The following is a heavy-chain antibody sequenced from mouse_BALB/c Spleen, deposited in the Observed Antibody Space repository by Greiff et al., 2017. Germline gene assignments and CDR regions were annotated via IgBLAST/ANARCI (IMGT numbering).Heavy chain of an antibody. CDR3: AREGNYYGSSHYAMDY. CDR1: GFTFTDYY. CDR2: IRNKANGYTT. Sequence: EVKLMESGGGLVQPGGSLRLSCATSGFTFTDYYMSWVRQPPGKALEWLGFIRNKANGYTTEYSASVKGRFTISRDNSQSILYLQMNTLRAEDSATYYCAREGNYYGSSHYAMDYWGQGTSVTVSS. J-gene: IGHJ4*01. D-gene: IGHD1-1*01. V-gene: IGHV7-3*02.